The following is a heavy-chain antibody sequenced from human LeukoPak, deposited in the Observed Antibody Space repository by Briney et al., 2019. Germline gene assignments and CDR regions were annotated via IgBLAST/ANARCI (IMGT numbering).Heavy chain of an antibody. J-gene: IGHJ3*02. CDR1: DYSFISDG. CDR3: ARDYGDSTFDI. D-gene: IGHD4-17*01. V-gene: IGHV1-18*01. Sequence: ASVKVSCKASDYSFISDGISWVRQAPGQGLEWMGWISASNDNANYAQRFQDRVTMTTDTSTNTAYMELRSLRSDDTAVYYCARDYGDSTFDIWGQGTMVTVSS. CDR2: ISASNDNA.